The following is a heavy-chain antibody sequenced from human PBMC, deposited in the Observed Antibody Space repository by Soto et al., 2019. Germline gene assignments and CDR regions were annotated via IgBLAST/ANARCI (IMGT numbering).Heavy chain of an antibody. J-gene: IGHJ4*02. V-gene: IGHV1-18*01. D-gene: IGHD6-19*01. CDR2: ISAYNGKT. Sequence: QVQLVQSGAEVKKPGASVKVSCKASGYTFTSYGISWGRQAPGPGLEWMGWISAYNGKTNYAQKLQGSVTINTDKSTSTDYMELRSLRSDDTAVYYCARDHSRAVAGKIDYWGQGTLVTVSS. CDR1: GYTFTSYG. CDR3: ARDHSRAVAGKIDY.